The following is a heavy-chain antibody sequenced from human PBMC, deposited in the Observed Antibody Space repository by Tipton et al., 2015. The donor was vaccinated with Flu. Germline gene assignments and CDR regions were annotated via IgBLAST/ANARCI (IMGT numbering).Heavy chain of an antibody. CDR1: GGSISSGGYY. V-gene: IGHV4-31*02. J-gene: IGHJ6*02. CDR2: IYYSGST. D-gene: IGHD3-3*01. Sequence: LRLSCTVSGGSISSGGYYWSWIRQHPGKGLEWIGYIYYSGSTYYNPSLKSRVTISVDTSKNQFSLKLSSVTAADTAVYYCARGPRIKRITIFGVAQHYYGMDVWGQGTTVTVSS. CDR3: ARGPRIKRITIFGVAQHYYGMDV.